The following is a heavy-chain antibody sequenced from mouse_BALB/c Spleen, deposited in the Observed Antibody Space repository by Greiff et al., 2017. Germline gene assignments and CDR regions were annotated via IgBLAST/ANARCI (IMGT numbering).Heavy chain of an antibody. J-gene: IGHJ4*01. V-gene: IGHV14-1*02. Sequence: DVKLQESGAELVRPGALVKLSCKASGFNIKDYYMHWVKQRPEQGLEWIGWIDPENGNTIYDPKFQGKASITADTSSNTAYLQLSSLTSEDTAVYYCARPYGNYEDYAMDYWGQGTSVTVSS. CDR1: GFNIKDYY. D-gene: IGHD2-1*01. CDR3: ARPYGNYEDYAMDY. CDR2: IDPENGNT.